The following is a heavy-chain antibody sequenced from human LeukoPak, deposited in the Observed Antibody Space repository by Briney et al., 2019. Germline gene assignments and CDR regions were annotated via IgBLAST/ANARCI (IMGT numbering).Heavy chain of an antibody. Sequence: GRSLRLSCAASGFTFSSYGMHWVRQAPGKGLEWVAVISYDGSNKYYADSVKGRFTISRDNSKNTLYLQMNSLRAEDTAVYYCAKAGPGYCSGGSCYSFDYWGQGTLVTVSS. CDR3: AKAGPGYCSGGSCYSFDY. J-gene: IGHJ4*02. CDR1: GFTFSSYG. D-gene: IGHD2-15*01. V-gene: IGHV3-30*18. CDR2: ISYDGSNK.